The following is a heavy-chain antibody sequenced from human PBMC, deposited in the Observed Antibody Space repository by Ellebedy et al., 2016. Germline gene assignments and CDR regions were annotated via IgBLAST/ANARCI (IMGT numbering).Heavy chain of an antibody. J-gene: IGHJ5*02. CDR2: IKQDGSEK. CDR3: ARPMVRGVSNWFDP. CDR1: GFTFSSYW. Sequence: GESLKISCAASGFTFSSYWMSWVRQAPGKGLEWVANIKQDGSEKYYVDSVKGRFTISRDNAKNSLYLQMNSLRAEDTAVYYCARPMVRGVSNWFDPWGQGTLVTVSS. V-gene: IGHV3-7*01. D-gene: IGHD3-10*01.